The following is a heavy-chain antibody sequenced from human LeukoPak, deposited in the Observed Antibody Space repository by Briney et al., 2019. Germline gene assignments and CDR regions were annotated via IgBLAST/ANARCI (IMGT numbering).Heavy chain of an antibody. J-gene: IGHJ4*02. CDR3: ARCAHGTNDQVFDY. CDR2: KHPTGSA. CDR1: GGSIKNNY. V-gene: IGHV4-4*07. Sequence: SETLSLTCIVSGGSIKNNYWSWIRQPAGKGLEWIGRKHPTGSADYNPSLKSRITMSIDTSKNQLSLKLNSVTTADTAVYYCARCAHGTNDQVFDYWGQGTPVTVST. D-gene: IGHD1-1*01.